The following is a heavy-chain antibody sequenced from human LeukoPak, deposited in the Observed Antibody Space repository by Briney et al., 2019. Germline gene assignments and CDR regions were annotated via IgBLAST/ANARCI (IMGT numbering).Heavy chain of an antibody. CDR3: ARSIVLVRGIVSAFDY. D-gene: IGHD3-10*01. J-gene: IGHJ4*02. Sequence: SETLSLTCTVSGGSLSSYYWSWIRQPPGKGLEWIGYIYYSGSTNYNPSLKSRVTISVDTSKNQFSLKLSSVTAADTAVYYCARSIVLVRGIVSAFDYWGQGILVTVSS. CDR2: IYYSGST. CDR1: GGSLSSYY. V-gene: IGHV4-59*01.